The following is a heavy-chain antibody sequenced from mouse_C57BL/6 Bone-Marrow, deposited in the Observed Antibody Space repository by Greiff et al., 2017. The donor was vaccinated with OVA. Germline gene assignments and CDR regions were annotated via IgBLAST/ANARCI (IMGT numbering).Heavy chain of an antibody. CDR1: GFSLSTYGMG. D-gene: IGHD1-1*01. CDR3: ALIQLLRPDY. J-gene: IGHJ2*01. CDR2: SWCDDNK. Sequence: QVTLKVSGPGILQPSQSLNLTCSFSGFSLSTYGMGVGWIRQPSGKGLEWLAHSWCDDNKYYNPALKSRSTISKDTSKHQVFLKIAHVDTADTATYYCALIQLLRPDYWGQVTTLPVSS. V-gene: IGHV8-8*01.